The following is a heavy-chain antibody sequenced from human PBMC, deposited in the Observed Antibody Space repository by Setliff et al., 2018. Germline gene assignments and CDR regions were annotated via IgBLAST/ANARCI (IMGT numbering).Heavy chain of an antibody. D-gene: IGHD5-18*01. V-gene: IGHV4-34*01. J-gene: IGHJ3*02. CDR3: ARGGRDSYGRGHAFDM. CDR2: IMPGRDT. CDR1: GDSLSGYY. Sequence: SETLSLTCAVYGDSLSGYYWSWIRQSPKKGLEWIGEIMPGRDTLYSPSLESRLTITIDTSKSQFSLKLTSVAAADTAVYFCARGGRDSYGRGHAFDMWGQGTMVTVSS.